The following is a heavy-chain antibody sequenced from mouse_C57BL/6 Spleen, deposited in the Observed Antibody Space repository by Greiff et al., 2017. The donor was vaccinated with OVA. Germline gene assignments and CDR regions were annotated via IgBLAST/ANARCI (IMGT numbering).Heavy chain of an antibody. CDR2: INPNYGTT. D-gene: IGHD2-5*01. CDR1: GYSFTDYN. J-gene: IGHJ2*01. Sequence: EVKLMESGPELVKPGASVKISCKASGYSFTDYNMNWVKQSNGKSLEWIGVINPNYGTTSYNQKFKGKATLTVDQSSSTAYMQLNSLTSEDSAVYYCARYWEAGSNLDYWGQGTTLTVSS. CDR3: ARYWEAGSNLDY. V-gene: IGHV1-39*01.